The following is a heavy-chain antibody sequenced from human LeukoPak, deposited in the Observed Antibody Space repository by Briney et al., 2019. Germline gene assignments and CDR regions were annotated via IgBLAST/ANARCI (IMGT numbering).Heavy chain of an antibody. Sequence: ASVKVSCKASGYTLTDYYMHWVRQAPGQGLEWMGRINPNSGGTNYAQKFQGRVTMTRDTSISTAYMELSRLRSDDTAVYSCARGGIAEDFDYWGQGTLVTVSS. CDR1: GYTLTDYY. CDR3: ARGGIAEDFDY. D-gene: IGHD6-13*01. V-gene: IGHV1-2*06. CDR2: INPNSGGT. J-gene: IGHJ4*02.